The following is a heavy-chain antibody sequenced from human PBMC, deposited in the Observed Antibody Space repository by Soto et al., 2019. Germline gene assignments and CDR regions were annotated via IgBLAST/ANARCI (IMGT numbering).Heavy chain of an antibody. V-gene: IGHV4-59*02. J-gene: IGHJ4*02. Sequence: SETLSLTCAVSGGSVSSFFWSWIRQPPGKGLEWIGYIYYSGSTNYNPSLKSRVTISVDTSKNQFSLKLSSVTAADTAVYYCARGVRYFDYWGQGTLVTVSS. CDR1: GGSVSSFF. D-gene: IGHD3-10*01. CDR2: IYYSGST. CDR3: ARGVRYFDY.